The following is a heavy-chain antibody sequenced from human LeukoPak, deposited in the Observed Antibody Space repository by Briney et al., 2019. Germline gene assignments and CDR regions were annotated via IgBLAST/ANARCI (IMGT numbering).Heavy chain of an antibody. D-gene: IGHD5-18*01. CDR1: RYSVSSYW. J-gene: IGHJ4*02. CDR2: IYPGDSDT. V-gene: IGHV5-51*01. CDR3: ARREGIQSSRNFDY. Sequence: GGSLRLSCKGSRYSVSSYWIGWVRQMPGKSLEWMGMIYPGDSDTRYIPSFQGQVTISADKSISTAYLQWSSLKASDTAMYYCARREGIQSSRNFDYWGQGTLVTVSS.